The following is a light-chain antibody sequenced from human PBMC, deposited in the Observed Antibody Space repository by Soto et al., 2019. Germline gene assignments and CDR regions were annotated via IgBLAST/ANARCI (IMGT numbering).Light chain of an antibody. CDR1: ETVATN. CDR3: HQYGSSPIT. CDR2: GAS. Sequence: VMTQSPATLSASAGERATLSCWASETVATNLAWYQQKPGQAPRLLISGASTRAAGISDRFRGSGSGTEFTLTISRLEPEDFAVYYCHQYGSSPITFGQGTRLEIK. V-gene: IGKV3-20*01. J-gene: IGKJ5*01.